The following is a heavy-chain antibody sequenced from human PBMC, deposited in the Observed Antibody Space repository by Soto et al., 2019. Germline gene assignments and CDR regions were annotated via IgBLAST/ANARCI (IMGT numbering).Heavy chain of an antibody. CDR3: TRGCYCVGCSPYYAMDV. D-gene: IGHD2-15*01. CDR1: EFTFVDYA. CDR2: IRSKPYGGTE. Sequence: EVQLVESGVGLVQTGRSLRLSFTSSEFTFVDYAMIWFRQAPGRGLEWVGFIRSKPYGGTEEYAASVKGRFTISRDDSRRITYLQMNSLNVEDTGVYYCTRGCYCVGCSPYYAMDVWGRGTTVTVSS. V-gene: IGHV3-49*03. J-gene: IGHJ6*02.